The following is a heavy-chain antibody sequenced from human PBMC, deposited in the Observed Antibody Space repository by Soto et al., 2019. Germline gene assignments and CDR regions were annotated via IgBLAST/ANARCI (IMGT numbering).Heavy chain of an antibody. V-gene: IGHV3-66*01. CDR1: GFTASNDY. Sequence: EVQLVESGGDLVQPGGSLRLSCAASGFTASNDYMSWVRQAPGKGLEWVSVICSGGSTYYADSVKGRFTISRDNSKNMLYLQMNSLRVEDTAVYYCARDPGDRNGMSVWGQGTTVTVSS. CDR2: ICSGGST. D-gene: IGHD1-26*01. CDR3: ARDPGDRNGMSV. J-gene: IGHJ6*02.